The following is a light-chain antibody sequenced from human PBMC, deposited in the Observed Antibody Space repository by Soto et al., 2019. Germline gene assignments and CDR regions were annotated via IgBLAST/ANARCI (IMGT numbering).Light chain of an antibody. CDR1: SSDVGSYNL. V-gene: IGLV2-23*01. CDR2: EGT. CDR3: CSYAGSSTYV. J-gene: IGLJ1*01. Sequence: QSVLTQPASVSGSPGQSITISCTGTSSDVGSYNLVSWYQHHPGKAPKFLIYEGTKRPSGVSNRFSGSKSGNTASLTISGLQAGDEADYYCCSYAGSSTYVFGTGTKVTVL.